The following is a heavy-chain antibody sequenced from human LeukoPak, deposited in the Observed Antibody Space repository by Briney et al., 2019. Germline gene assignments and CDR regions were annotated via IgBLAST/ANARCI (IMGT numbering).Heavy chain of an antibody. CDR3: VKVGYCSSTSCYAYFDY. Sequence: RPGGSLRLSCSASGFTFSSYAMHWVRQAPGKGPEYVSAISSNGGSTYYADSVKGRFTISRDNSKNTLYLQMSSLRAEDTAVYYCVKVGYCSSTSCYAYFDYWGQGTLVTVSS. V-gene: IGHV3-64D*06. D-gene: IGHD2-2*01. J-gene: IGHJ4*02. CDR2: ISSNGGST. CDR1: GFTFSSYA.